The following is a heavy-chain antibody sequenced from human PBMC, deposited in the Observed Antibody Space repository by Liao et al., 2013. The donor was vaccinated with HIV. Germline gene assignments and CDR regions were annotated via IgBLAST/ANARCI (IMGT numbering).Heavy chain of an antibody. Sequence: QLQLQESGSRLVKPSQTLSLTCAVSGDSIIYGGYSWSWIRQPPGKGLEWIGYFYHSGTTYYNPSLKSRVTISVDTSKNQFSLRLSSVTAADTAMYYCARGYSITWSEDYFDYWGQGTLVTVSS. J-gene: IGHJ4*02. V-gene: IGHV4-30-2*01. CDR2: FYHSGTT. D-gene: IGHD6-13*01. CDR3: ARGYSITWSEDYFDY. CDR1: GDSIIYGGYS.